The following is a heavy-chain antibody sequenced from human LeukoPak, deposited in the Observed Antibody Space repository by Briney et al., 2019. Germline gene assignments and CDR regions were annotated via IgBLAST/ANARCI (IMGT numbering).Heavy chain of an antibody. J-gene: IGHJ4*02. CDR1: GFTFSSYW. Sequence: HPGGSLRLSCVASGFTFSSYWMHWVRQAPGKGLVWVSRINSDGSSTSYADSVKGRFTISRDNAENTLYLQMNSLRAEDTAVYYCAREVLDTAMALGYWGQGTLVTVSS. CDR3: AREVLDTAMALGY. V-gene: IGHV3-74*01. D-gene: IGHD5-18*01. CDR2: INSDGSST.